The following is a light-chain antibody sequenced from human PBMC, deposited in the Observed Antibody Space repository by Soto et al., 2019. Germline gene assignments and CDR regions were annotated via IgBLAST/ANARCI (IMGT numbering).Light chain of an antibody. CDR3: LQHNSYPALT. Sequence: DIQMTQSPSAMSASVGDRVTITCRASQGISNYLAWXXQKTGXXXXRXIXXAXSLQSGVTSRLSGSGSGTEFTLTISSLKPEDFATYYCLQHNSYPALTFRGWTKGDIK. CDR2: XAX. V-gene: IGKV1-17*03. J-gene: IGKJ4*01. CDR1: QGISNY.